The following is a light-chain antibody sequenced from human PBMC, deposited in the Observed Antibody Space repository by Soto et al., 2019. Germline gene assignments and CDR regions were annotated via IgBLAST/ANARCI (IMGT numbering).Light chain of an antibody. CDR1: QGISSY. Sequence: DIQLTQSPSFLSASVGDRVTITCRASQGISSYLAWYQQKPGKAPNLLIHTASTLQSGVPSRFSGSGSGTEFTLTISRLQPEDIATYYCQQYENLPTFGQGTRLEIK. CDR2: TAS. V-gene: IGKV1-9*01. CDR3: QQYENLPT. J-gene: IGKJ5*01.